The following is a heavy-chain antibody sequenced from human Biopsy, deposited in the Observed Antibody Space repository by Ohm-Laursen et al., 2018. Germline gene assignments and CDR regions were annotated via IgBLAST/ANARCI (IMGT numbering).Heavy chain of an antibody. Sequence: GSSVKVSCKASGFTFISSAVQWVRQARGQRLEWIGWIVVGSGHTNYAQKFQERVTITRDMSTSTAYMELTSLRSEDTAVYYCAATSTLYYYYYAMDVWDQGTRSPSP. CDR3: AATSTLYYYYYAMDV. CDR1: GFTFISSA. CDR2: IVVGSGHT. V-gene: IGHV1-58*01. J-gene: IGHJ6*02.